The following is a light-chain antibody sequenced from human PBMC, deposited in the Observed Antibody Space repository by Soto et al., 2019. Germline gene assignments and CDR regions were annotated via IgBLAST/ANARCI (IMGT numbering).Light chain of an antibody. Sequence: DIQMTQSPSTLSTSVGDRVTITCRASQSVNNWLDWYQQKPGKAPKLLIYKASSLDSGVPSRFSGSGSGTEFTLTITSLQPDDFATYYCQQFNSYPYTFGQGTKLEI. CDR2: KAS. CDR1: QSVNNW. CDR3: QQFNSYPYT. J-gene: IGKJ2*01. V-gene: IGKV1-5*03.